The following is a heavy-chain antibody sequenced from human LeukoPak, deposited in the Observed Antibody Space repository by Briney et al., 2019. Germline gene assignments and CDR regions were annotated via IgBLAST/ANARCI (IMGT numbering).Heavy chain of an antibody. CDR2: ISGSGGST. CDR1: GFTFSSYA. CDR3: AKEGGHYDILTGYYLRGDYYYGMDV. J-gene: IGHJ6*04. D-gene: IGHD3-9*01. V-gene: IGHV3-23*01. Sequence: GGSLRLSCAASGFTFSSYAMSWVRQAPGKGLEWVSAISGSGGSTYYADSVKGRFTISRDNSKNTLYLQMNSLRAEDTAVYYCAKEGGHYDILTGYYLRGDYYYGMDVWGKGTTVTVSS.